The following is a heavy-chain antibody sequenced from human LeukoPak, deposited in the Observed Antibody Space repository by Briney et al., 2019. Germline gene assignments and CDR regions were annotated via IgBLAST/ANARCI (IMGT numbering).Heavy chain of an antibody. CDR2: IYYSGST. J-gene: IGHJ6*03. D-gene: IGHD3-22*01. V-gene: IGHV4-39*01. Sequence: PSETLSLTCTVSGGSISSSSYYWGWIRQPPGKGLEWIGSIYYSGSTYYNPSLKSPVTISVDTSKNQFSLKLSSVTAADTAVYYCARRGYYDSSGYPLYYYYYYMDVWGKGTTVTVSS. CDR1: GGSISSSSYY. CDR3: ARRGYYDSSGYPLYYYYYYMDV.